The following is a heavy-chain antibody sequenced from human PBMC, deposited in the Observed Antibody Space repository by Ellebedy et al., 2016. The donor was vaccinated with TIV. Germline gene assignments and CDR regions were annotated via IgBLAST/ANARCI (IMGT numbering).Heavy chain of an antibody. CDR2: ISGSGGST. Sequence: GGSLRLXXAASGFTFSSYAMSWVRQAPGKGLEWVSAISGSGGSTYYADSVKGRFTISRDNSKNTLYLQMNSLRAEDTAVYYLAKGSGLLCFGGGNWFDPWGQGTLVTVSS. CDR1: GFTFSSYA. D-gene: IGHD3-10*01. V-gene: IGHV3-23*01. CDR3: AKGSGLLCFGGGNWFDP. J-gene: IGHJ5*02.